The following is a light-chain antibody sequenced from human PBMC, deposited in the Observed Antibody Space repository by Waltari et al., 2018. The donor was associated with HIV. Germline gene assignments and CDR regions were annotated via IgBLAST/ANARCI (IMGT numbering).Light chain of an antibody. CDR1: SNDVGGYNY. Sequence: QSALTQPASVSGSPGQSITISCNGTSNDVGGYNYVSWYQQYPGKAPKLMIYDVNKRPSAVSNRFSGSKSGNTASLTIAGLQTEDEGDYFCCSYAGSSTLVFGGGTKLTVL. J-gene: IGLJ2*01. CDR2: DVN. V-gene: IGLV2-23*02. CDR3: CSYAGSSTLV.